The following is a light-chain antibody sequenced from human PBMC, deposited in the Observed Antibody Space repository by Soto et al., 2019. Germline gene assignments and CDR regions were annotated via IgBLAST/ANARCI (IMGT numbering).Light chain of an antibody. CDR3: CSYAGSYTVI. J-gene: IGLJ2*01. V-gene: IGLV2-11*01. CDR2: DVS. CDR1: SSDVGGYNY. Sequence: QSVLTQPRSVSGSPGQSVTLSCTGTSSDVGGYNYVSWYQQHPGKAPKLMIYDVSKRPSGVPDRFSGSKSGNTASLTISGLQADDEADYYCCSYAGSYTVIFGGGTKLTVL.